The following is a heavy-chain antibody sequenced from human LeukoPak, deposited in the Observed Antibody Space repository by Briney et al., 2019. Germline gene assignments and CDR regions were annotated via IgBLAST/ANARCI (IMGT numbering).Heavy chain of an antibody. V-gene: IGHV4-59*11. J-gene: IGHJ5*02. D-gene: IGHD5-18*01. CDR1: GGSMTNHH. CDR3: ARGSDGYRFDP. CDR2: IYNIETT. Sequence: SETLSLTCIVPGGSMTNHHWTWIRQSPGKAPEYIGYIYNIETTNYNPSLKSRVTVSVDMSKKQFSLRLKSVTTADTAVYYCARGSDGYRFDPWGQGILVTVSS.